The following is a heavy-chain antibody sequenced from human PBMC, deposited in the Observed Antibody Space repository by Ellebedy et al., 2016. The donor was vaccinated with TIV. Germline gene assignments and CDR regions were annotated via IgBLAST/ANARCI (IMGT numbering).Heavy chain of an antibody. CDR2: IYPGGST. Sequence: SETLSLXXAVSGDPITGSHWWSWVRQPPGRGLEWIGEIYPGGSTSYNPSLKSRVTMSIDESKNGFSLKLTSVTAADTAVYYCARDLGSGRYPGHWGQGTLVTVSS. J-gene: IGHJ4*02. V-gene: IGHV4-4*02. D-gene: IGHD3-10*01. CDR3: ARDLGSGRYPGH. CDR1: GDPITGSHW.